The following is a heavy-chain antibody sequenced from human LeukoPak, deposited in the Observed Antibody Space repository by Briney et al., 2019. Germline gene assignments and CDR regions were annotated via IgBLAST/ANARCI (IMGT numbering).Heavy chain of an antibody. J-gene: IGHJ4*02. CDR2: ISSSSSTI. V-gene: IGHV3-48*04. CDR3: AREGHGPYYDILTGYSTSFDY. CDR1: GFTFSSYS. D-gene: IGHD3-9*01. Sequence: LSGGSLRLSCAASGFTFSSYSMNWVRQAPGKGLEWVSYISSSSSTIYYADSVKGRFTISRDNAKNSLYLQMNSLRAEDTAVYYCAREGHGPYYDILTGYSTSFDYWGQGTLVTVSS.